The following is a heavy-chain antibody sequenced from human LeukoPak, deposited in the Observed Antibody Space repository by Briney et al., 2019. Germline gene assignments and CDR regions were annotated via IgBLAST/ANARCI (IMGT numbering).Heavy chain of an antibody. J-gene: IGHJ4*02. CDR3: AKDIATMRWLRPDPSVDY. D-gene: IGHD5-12*01. Sequence: GGSLRLSCAASGLTFSNHGMHWVRQAPGKGLEWVSFIRYDGINKYYPDSVKGRFTISRDNSKNTLYLHMNGLRAEDTAVYYCAKDIATMRWLRPDPSVDYWGQGTLVTVSS. CDR2: IRYDGINK. V-gene: IGHV3-30*02. CDR1: GLTFSNHG.